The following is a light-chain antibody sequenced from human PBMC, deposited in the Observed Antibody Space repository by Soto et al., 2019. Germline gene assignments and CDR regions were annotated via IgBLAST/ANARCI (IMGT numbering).Light chain of an antibody. CDR1: SSDVGGYNY. CDR3: SSYTSSSTDV. Sequence: QSALTQPASVSGSPGQSITISCTGTSSDVGGYNYVSWYQQHPGKAPKLMIYDVSNRPSGVPNRFSGSKSGNTASLTISGLQAEDEADYYCSSYTSSSTDVFGTGTKLTVL. J-gene: IGLJ1*01. CDR2: DVS. V-gene: IGLV2-14*01.